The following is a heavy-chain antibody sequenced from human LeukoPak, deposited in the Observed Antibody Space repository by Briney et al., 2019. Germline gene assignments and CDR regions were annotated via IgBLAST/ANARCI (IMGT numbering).Heavy chain of an antibody. CDR3: ARVGRIAAAMQVFDY. D-gene: IGHD6-13*01. Sequence: KPSETLSLTCTVSGGSVSSGSYYWSWIRQPPGKGLEWIGYIYYSGSTNYNPSLKSRVTISVDTSKNQFSLKLSSVTAADTAVYYCARVGRIAAAMQVFDYWGQGTLVTVSS. J-gene: IGHJ4*02. CDR1: GGSVSSGSYY. V-gene: IGHV4-61*01. CDR2: IYYSGST.